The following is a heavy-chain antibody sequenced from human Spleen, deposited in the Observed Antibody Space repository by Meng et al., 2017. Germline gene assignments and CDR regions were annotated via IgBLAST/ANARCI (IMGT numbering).Heavy chain of an antibody. CDR1: GITFSTST. CDR3: AKGTTMTLEY. V-gene: IGHV3-30-3*01. J-gene: IGHJ4*02. CDR2: ISDDGGIK. Sequence: QVQPVESGRGVVQPGTSLRPSCAASGITFSTSTMSWVRQSPGKGLVWVALISDDGGIKYYADSVKGRFTISRDNSKNTLFLQLNSLRAEDTAVYYCAKGTTMTLEYWGQGTLVTVSS. D-gene: IGHD1-1*01.